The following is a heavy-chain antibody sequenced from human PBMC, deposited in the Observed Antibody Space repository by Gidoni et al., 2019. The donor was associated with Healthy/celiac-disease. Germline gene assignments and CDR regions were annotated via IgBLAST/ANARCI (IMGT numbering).Heavy chain of an antibody. D-gene: IGHD6-13*01. CDR2: SSSSSSYT. Sequence: VQLVASGGGLVKPGGSLSLSCAASGSPFSDYHMSWIRQAPGKGLEWVSYSSSSSSYTNYADSVKGRFTISRDNAKNSLYLQMNSLSAEDTAVYYCARESQVAAAAHGDAFDIWGQGTMVTVSS. CDR1: GSPFSDYH. CDR3: ARESQVAAAAHGDAFDI. J-gene: IGHJ3*02. V-gene: IGHV3-11*06.